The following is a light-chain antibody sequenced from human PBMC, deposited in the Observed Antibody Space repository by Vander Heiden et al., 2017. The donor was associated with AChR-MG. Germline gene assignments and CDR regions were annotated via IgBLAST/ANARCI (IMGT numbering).Light chain of an antibody. Sequence: DIQMTQSPSSVSASVGDRVTITCRASQGIGNYLAWYQQTPGKAPKLLIYATSSLQSRVPSRFSGSGSGTDYSLTIDSLQPEDFGTYYCQQANSFTLTFGGGTKVEIK. J-gene: IGKJ4*02. V-gene: IGKV1D-12*01. CDR3: QQANSFTLT. CDR1: QGIGNY. CDR2: ATS.